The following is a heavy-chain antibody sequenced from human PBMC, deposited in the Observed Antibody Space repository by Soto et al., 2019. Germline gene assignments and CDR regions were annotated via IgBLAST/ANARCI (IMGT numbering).Heavy chain of an antibody. CDR2: IYWDDDK. J-gene: IGHJ4*02. Sequence: GSGPTLVNPTQTLTLTCTFSGFSLTTRGLGVGWIRQPPGKALEWLALIYWDDDKRYRPSLKSRLTITKDTSKNQVVLTMTNVDPVDTATYYCAKGTVPFDYWGQGTLVTVSS. CDR1: GFSLTTRGLG. V-gene: IGHV2-5*02. D-gene: IGHD2-8*02. CDR3: AKGTVPFDY.